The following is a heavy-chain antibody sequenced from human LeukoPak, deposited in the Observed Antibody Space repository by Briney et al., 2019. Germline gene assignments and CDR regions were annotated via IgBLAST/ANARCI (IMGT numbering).Heavy chain of an antibody. CDR3: AKERAFLEWLLPTYYYYYGMDV. CDR2: ILYEGSNK. CDR1: GFTLSSYG. Sequence: PGGSLRLSCAASGFTLSSYGMHGVRPAPGKGLEGVAVILYEGSNKYYADSVKGRFTISRDNSKNTLYLQMNSLRAEDTTVYYCAKERAFLEWLLPTYYYYYGMDVWGQGTTVTVSS. J-gene: IGHJ6*02. D-gene: IGHD3-3*01. V-gene: IGHV3-30*18.